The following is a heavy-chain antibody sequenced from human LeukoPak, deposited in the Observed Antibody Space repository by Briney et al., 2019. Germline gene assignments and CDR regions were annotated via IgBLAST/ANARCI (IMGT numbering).Heavy chain of an antibody. CDR1: GFTFSSYN. J-gene: IGHJ4*02. CDR2: IDSSSRYI. D-gene: IGHD6-13*01. V-gene: IGHV3-21*01. CDR3: ARATGYDATFDY. Sequence: GGSLRLSCAASGFTFSSYNMDWVRQAPGKGLEWVSFIDSSSRYIYQADSVKGRFTISRDNAKSSVFLQMNSLRAEDTAVYFCARATGYDATFDYWGQGTLVTVSS.